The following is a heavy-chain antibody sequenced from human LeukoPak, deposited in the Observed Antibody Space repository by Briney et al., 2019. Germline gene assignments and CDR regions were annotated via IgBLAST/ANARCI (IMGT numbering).Heavy chain of an antibody. D-gene: IGHD3-22*01. V-gene: IGHV3-30*02. CDR1: GFTFSSYG. J-gene: IGHJ4*02. CDR3: ARHDNYYVSSGPFDS. CDR2: IRYDGSNK. Sequence: GGSLRLSCAASGFTFSSYGMHWVRQAPGKGLEWVAFIRYDGSNKYYADSVKGRFTISRDNSKNTLYLQMNSLRAEDTAVYYCARHDNYYVSSGPFDSWGQGTLVTVSS.